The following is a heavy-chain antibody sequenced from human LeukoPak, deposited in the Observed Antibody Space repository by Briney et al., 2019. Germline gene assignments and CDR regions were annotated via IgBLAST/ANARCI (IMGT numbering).Heavy chain of an antibody. CDR1: GGTFSSYA. Sequence: ASVKVSCKASGGTFSSYAISWVRQAPGQGLEWMGWVSAYKGNTNYAQRLQGRVTMTADTSTSTAYMEVRNIRFDDTAVYYCARDHESQPCLYGLDVWGQGTTVTVSS. CDR3: ARDHESQPCLYGLDV. D-gene: IGHD6-13*01. J-gene: IGHJ6*02. V-gene: IGHV1-18*01. CDR2: VSAYKGNT.